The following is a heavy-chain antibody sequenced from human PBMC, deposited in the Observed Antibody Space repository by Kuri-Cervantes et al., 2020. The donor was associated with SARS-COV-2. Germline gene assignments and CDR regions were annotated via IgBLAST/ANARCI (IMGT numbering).Heavy chain of an antibody. CDR2: IIPIFGTA. V-gene: IGHV1-69*13. Sequence: SVKVSCKASGDTFSSYAISWVRQAPGQGLEWMGGIIPIFGTANYAQKFQGRVTITADESTSTAYMELSSLRSEDTAVYYCAREYYDFWSGAFYYYYGMDVWGQGTTVTVSS. CDR1: GDTFSSYA. CDR3: AREYYDFWSGAFYYYYGMDV. J-gene: IGHJ6*02. D-gene: IGHD3-3*01.